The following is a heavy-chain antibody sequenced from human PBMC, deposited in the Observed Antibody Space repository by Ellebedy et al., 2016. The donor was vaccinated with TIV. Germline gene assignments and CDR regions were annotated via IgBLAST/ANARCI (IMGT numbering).Heavy chain of an antibody. Sequence: SETLSLXXAVYGGSFSGYFWSWIRQPPGKGLEWIGEINRSGSTNYSPSLKSRVTISVDTSKNHFSLKLSSVTAADTAVYYCARGGTWPVIFDPWGQGTLVTVSS. CDR2: INRSGST. V-gene: IGHV4-34*01. CDR3: ARGGTWPVIFDP. J-gene: IGHJ5*02. D-gene: IGHD2/OR15-2a*01. CDR1: GGSFSGYF.